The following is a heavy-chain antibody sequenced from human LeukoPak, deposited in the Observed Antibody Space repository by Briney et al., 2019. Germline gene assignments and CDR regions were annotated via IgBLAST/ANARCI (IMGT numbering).Heavy chain of an antibody. CDR1: GFSFGDYA. V-gene: IGHV3-9*01. Sequence: PGRSLRLSCEASGFSFGDYAMHWVRLAPGKGLEWVSTINWNSGGIGYADSVKGPFTISRDNAKNSLYLHLNSLRPEDTAVYYCVRDVLPVSRSGFDQWGQGTLVTVSS. CDR3: VRDVLPVSRSGFDQ. J-gene: IGHJ4*02. CDR2: INWNSGGI. D-gene: IGHD3-3*01.